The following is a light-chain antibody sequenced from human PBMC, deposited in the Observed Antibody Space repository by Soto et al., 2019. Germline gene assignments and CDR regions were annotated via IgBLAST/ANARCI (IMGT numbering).Light chain of an antibody. CDR2: DVS. V-gene: IGLV2-18*02. CDR1: SSDVGAYDR. CDR3: SSVTTWTTLV. Sequence: QSALTQPPSVSGSPGQSVTISCTGTSSDVGAYDRVSWYQQPPGTAPRVIIYDVSNRPSGVPDRFSGSKSGNTASLTISGLLPEDEAEYYCSSVTTWTTLVFGGGTKLTGL. J-gene: IGLJ2*01.